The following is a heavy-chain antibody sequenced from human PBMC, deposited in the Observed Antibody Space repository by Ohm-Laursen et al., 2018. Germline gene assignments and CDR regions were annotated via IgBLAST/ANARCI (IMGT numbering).Heavy chain of an antibody. CDR3: TIVGDYYDSSGSNWFDP. CDR2: IRSKAYGGTT. D-gene: IGHD3-22*01. V-gene: IGHV3-49*03. CDR1: GFTFGDYA. Sequence: SLGLSCTASGFTFGDYAMSWFRQAPGKGLEWVGFIRSKAYGGTTEYAASVKGRFTISRDDSKSIAYLQMNSLKTEDTAVYYCTIVGDYYDSSGSNWFDPWGQGTLVTVSS. J-gene: IGHJ5*02.